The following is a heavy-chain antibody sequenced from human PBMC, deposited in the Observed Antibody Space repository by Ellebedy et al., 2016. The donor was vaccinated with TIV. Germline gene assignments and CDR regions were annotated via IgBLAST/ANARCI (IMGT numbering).Heavy chain of an antibody. J-gene: IGHJ6*02. CDR3: ATTTVTHLSLSNYYYYGMDV. D-gene: IGHD4-11*01. CDR1: GYTFPSYG. V-gene: IGHV1-18*01. Sequence: AASVKVSCKASGYTFPSYGISWVRQAPGQGLEWMGWISAYNGNTNYAQKLQGRVTITRDTSASTDYMELSSLRSEDTAVYYCATTTVTHLSLSNYYYYGMDVWGQGTTVTVSS. CDR2: ISAYNGNT.